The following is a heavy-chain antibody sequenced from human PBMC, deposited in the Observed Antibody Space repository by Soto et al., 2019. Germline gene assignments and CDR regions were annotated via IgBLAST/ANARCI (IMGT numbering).Heavy chain of an antibody. J-gene: IGHJ4*02. CDR2: IIPILGIA. D-gene: IGHD3-10*01. V-gene: IGHV1-69*08. CDR3: ARETDYYGRGY. CDR1: GGTFSSYT. Sequence: QVQLVQSGAEVKKPGSSVKVSCKASGGTFSSYTISWVRQAPGQGLEWMGRIIPILGIANYAQKFQGRVTITADKSTSTAYMERSSLRSEDTAVYYCARETDYYGRGYWGQGTLVTVSS.